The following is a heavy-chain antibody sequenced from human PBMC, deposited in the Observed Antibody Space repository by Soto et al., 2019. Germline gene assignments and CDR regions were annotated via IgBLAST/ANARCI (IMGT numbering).Heavy chain of an antibody. CDR1: GYTFINYD. J-gene: IGHJ5*02. D-gene: IGHD3-16*01. V-gene: IGHV1-8*02. CDR3: ARMASFGTLNWFDP. CDR2: MNPGSGKT. Sequence: ASVKVSCKASGYTFINYDISWVRQATGQGLEWMGWMNPGSGKTGYANKFQGRVTMTRDDSTSTAHLELSSLTSEDTAVYYCARMASFGTLNWFDPWGQGTLVTVSS.